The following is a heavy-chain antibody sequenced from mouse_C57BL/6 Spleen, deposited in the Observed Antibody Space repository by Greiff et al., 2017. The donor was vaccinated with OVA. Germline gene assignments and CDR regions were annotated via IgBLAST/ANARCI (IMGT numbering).Heavy chain of an antibody. J-gene: IGHJ4*01. Sequence: VKVVESGPGLVAPSQRLSITCTVSGFSLTSYGVSWVRQPPGKGLEWLGVIWGDGSTNYHSALISRLSISKDNSKSQVFLKLNSLQTDDTATYYCAKGGDTVVAYYYAMDYWGQGTSVTVSS. V-gene: IGHV2-3*01. CDR1: GFSLTSYG. D-gene: IGHD1-1*01. CDR3: AKGGDTVVAYYYAMDY. CDR2: IWGDGST.